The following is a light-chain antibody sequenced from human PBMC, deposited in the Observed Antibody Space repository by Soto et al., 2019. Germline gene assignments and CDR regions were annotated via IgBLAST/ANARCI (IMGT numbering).Light chain of an antibody. J-gene: IGKJ2*01. CDR1: QSVSSSY. CDR2: AAS. CDR3: QQYGSSPST. Sequence: EIGLTQSPGTLSLSAGERATLSCRASQSVSSSYLAWYQQKAGQAPRLLIYAASRRATGIPDRFSGSGSGTDFTLTISRLEPEDFAVYYCQQYGSSPSTFGQGPRWIL. V-gene: IGKV3-20*01.